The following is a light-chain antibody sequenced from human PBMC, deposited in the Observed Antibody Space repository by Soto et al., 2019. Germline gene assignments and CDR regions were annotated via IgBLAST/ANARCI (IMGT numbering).Light chain of an antibody. CDR1: QSISGTY. CDR3: QQYGSSPRT. V-gene: IGKV3-20*01. J-gene: IGKJ1*01. Sequence: DIVLTQSPGTLSLASGERATLSCRTSQSISGTYLAWYQQKPGQAPRLLIYGASSRATGIPDRFSGSGSGTDFTLTISRLEPEDFAVYYCQQYGSSPRTFGQGTKVDIK. CDR2: GAS.